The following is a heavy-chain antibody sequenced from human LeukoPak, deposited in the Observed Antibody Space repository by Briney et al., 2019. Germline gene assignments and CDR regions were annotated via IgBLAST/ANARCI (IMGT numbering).Heavy chain of an antibody. CDR2: ISISGGST. CDR3: AIMHAYYDGRAYWGQ. Sequence: GGSLRLSCAASGITIISYAMSWVRQAPGKGLEWVSGISISGGSTSYADSVKGRFTISRDNPRNTLYMETNTLRAEDTALYYCAIMHAYYDGRAYWGQWGQGTLGTVTS. J-gene: IGHJ4*02. D-gene: IGHD3-22*01. V-gene: IGHV3-23*01. CDR1: GITIISYA.